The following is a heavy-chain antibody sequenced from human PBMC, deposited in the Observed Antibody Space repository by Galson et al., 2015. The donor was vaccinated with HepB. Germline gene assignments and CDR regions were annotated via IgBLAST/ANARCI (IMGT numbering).Heavy chain of an antibody. CDR1: GFTFSDYY. CDR2: ISSSSSYT. CDR3: ARSPGTMIVTLKGPFDY. D-gene: IGHD3-22*01. V-gene: IGHV3-11*06. J-gene: IGHJ4*02. Sequence: SLRLSCAASGFTFSDYYMSWIRQAPGKGLEWVSYISSSSSYTNYADSVKGRFTISRDNAKNSLYLQMNSLRAEDTAVYYCARSPGTMIVTLKGPFDYWGQGTLVTVSS.